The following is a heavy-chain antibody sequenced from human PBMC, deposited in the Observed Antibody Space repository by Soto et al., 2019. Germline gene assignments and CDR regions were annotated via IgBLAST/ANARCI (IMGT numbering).Heavy chain of an antibody. CDR2: INHSGST. J-gene: IGHJ6*02. Sequence: QVQLQQWGAGLLKPSETLSLTCAVYGGSFSGYYWSWIRQPPGKGLEWIGEINHSGSTNYNPSLKSRVTISVDTSKNQFSLKLSSVTAADTAVYYCARRLNYYGSGSYYKEGGDRHGMDVWGQGTTVTVSS. CDR3: ARRLNYYGSGSYYKEGGDRHGMDV. CDR1: GGSFSGYY. V-gene: IGHV4-34*01. D-gene: IGHD3-10*01.